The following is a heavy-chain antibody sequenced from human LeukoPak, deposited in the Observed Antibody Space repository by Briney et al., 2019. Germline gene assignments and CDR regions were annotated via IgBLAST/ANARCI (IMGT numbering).Heavy chain of an antibody. J-gene: IGHJ6*03. CDR1: GFTFSSYS. Sequence: GGSLRLSCAASGFTFSSYSMNWVRQAPGKGLEWVSSISSSSSYIYYADSVKGRFTISRDNAKNSLYLQMNSLRAEDTAVYYCARGIRFDFWSGYSSYYYYMDVWGKGTTVTVSS. D-gene: IGHD3-3*01. CDR2: ISSSSSYI. V-gene: IGHV3-21*04. CDR3: ARGIRFDFWSGYSSYYYYMDV.